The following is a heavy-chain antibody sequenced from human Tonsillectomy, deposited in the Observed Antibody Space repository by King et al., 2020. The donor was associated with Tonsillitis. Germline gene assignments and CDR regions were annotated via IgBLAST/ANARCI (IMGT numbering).Heavy chain of an antibody. J-gene: IGHJ4*02. CDR3: AKDRSYYGSGSYYNGYMPH. CDR2: IYSGGSST. D-gene: IGHD3-10*01. Sequence: VQLVESGGGLVQPGGSLRLSCAASGFTFSSYAMSWVRQAPGKGLEWVSVIYSGGSSTYYADSVKGRFTIPRDNSKNTLYLQMNSLRAEETAVYYCAKDRSYYGSGSYYNGYMPHWGQGTLVTVSS. CDR1: GFTFSSYA. V-gene: IGHV3-23*03.